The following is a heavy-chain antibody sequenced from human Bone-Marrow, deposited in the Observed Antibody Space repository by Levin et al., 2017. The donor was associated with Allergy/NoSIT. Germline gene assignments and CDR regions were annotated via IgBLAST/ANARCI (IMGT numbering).Heavy chain of an antibody. CDR2: LSNRGSS. J-gene: IGHJ4*02. D-gene: IGHD5-18*01. CDR1: VDSITSYY. CDR3: ARSPQDTTKGLYFDL. Sequence: PSETLSLTCSVSVDSITSYYWSWIRQPPGKGLEWVGYLSNRGSSNYNPALKSRATISADSSKNQFSLKLGSVTAADTALYYCARSPQDTTKGLYFDLWSQGSLVTVSS. V-gene: IGHV4-59*01.